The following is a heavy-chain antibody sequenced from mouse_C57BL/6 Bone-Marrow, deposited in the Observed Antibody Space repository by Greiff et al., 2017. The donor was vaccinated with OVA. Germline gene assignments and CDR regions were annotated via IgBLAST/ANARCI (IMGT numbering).Heavy chain of an antibody. CDR3: AREELGRWAY. V-gene: IGHV5-4*01. CDR2: ISDGGSYT. CDR1: GFTFSSYA. D-gene: IGHD4-1*01. J-gene: IGHJ3*01. Sequence: EVQLVESGGGLVKPGGSLKLSCAASGFTFSSYAMSWVRQTPEKRLEWVATISDGGSYTYYPDNVKGRFTISRDNAKNNLYLQMSHLKSEDTAMYYCAREELGRWAYWGQGTLVTVSA.